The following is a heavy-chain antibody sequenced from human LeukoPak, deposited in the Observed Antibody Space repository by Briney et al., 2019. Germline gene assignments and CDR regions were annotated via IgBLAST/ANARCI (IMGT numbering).Heavy chain of an antibody. Sequence: GGSLRLSCAAPGFTFSSYAMSWVRQAPGKGLEWVSAISGSGGSTYYADSVKGRFTISRDNSKNTLYLQMNSLRAEDTAVYYCAKVGLAYCGGDCSEFDPWGQGTLVTVSS. J-gene: IGHJ5*02. V-gene: IGHV3-23*01. CDR3: AKVGLAYCGGDCSEFDP. D-gene: IGHD2-21*02. CDR1: GFTFSSYA. CDR2: ISGSGGST.